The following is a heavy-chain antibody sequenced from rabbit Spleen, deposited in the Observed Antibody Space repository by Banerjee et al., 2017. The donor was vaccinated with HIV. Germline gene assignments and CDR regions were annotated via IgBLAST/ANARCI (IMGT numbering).Heavy chain of an antibody. D-gene: IGHD6-1*01. CDR2: IEGGSSGFT. Sequence: QEQLVESGGRLVQPGGSLTLSCKGSGVSFGISDYMCWVRQAPGKGLEWIACIEGGSSGFTYFASWAKGRFTISKTSSTTVTLQMTSLTAADTATYFCTRGAANAGDAYVLWGQGTLVTVS. V-gene: IGHV1S45*01. J-gene: IGHJ4*01. CDR1: GVSFGISDY. CDR3: TRGAANAGDAYVL.